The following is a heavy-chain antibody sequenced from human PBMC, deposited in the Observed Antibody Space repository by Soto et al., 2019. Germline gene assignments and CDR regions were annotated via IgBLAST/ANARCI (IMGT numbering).Heavy chain of an antibody. D-gene: IGHD1-26*01. CDR2: ISANTGNT. CDR3: ARDGRYSGSYGGYYFDC. Sequence: QVQLVQSGAEVKKPGASVKVSCKASGYTFTSYGISWVRQAPGQGLEWMGWISANTGNTNFAQKLQGRVTMTTDTSTSTAYMELRSLRSDDTAVYYCARDGRYSGSYGGYYFDCWGKGTLVTVSS. V-gene: IGHV1-18*01. CDR1: GYTFTSYG. J-gene: IGHJ4*02.